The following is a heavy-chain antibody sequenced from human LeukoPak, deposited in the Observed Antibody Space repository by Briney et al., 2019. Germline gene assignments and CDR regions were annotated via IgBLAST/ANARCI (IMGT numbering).Heavy chain of an antibody. CDR3: ARSIAVAGTNFDY. Sequence: SETLSLTCIVSGGSISSYYWSWIRQPPGKGLEWIGYIYYSGSTNYNPSLKSRVTISVDTSKNQFSLKLSSVTAADTAVYYCARSIAVAGTNFDYWGQGTLVTVSS. D-gene: IGHD6-19*01. V-gene: IGHV4-59*01. CDR2: IYYSGST. J-gene: IGHJ4*02. CDR1: GGSISSYY.